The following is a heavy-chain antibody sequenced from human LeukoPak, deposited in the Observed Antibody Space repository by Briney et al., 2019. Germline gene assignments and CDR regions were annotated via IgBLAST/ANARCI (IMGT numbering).Heavy chain of an antibody. D-gene: IGHD5/OR15-5a*01. J-gene: IGHJ3*02. V-gene: IGHV1-8*01. CDR3: ASCLAGDGFDI. CDR1: GYSFTTYD. CDR2: MNHRSGDT. Sequence: ASVKVSCKASGYSFTTYDINWVRQATGQGLEWMGWMNHRSGDTNYAQRFQGRVSMTRDNSITTAYMELSSLRSEDTAVYYCASCLAGDGFDIWGQGTMVTVSS.